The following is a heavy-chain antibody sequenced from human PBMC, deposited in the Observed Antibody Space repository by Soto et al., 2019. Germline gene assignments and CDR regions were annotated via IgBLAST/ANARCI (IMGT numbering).Heavy chain of an antibody. CDR2: ILPIFGTP. CDR3: ATLAVVLDTGTLKGLAH. V-gene: IGHV1-69*13. D-gene: IGHD2-2*01. CDR1: GGTFANIG. J-gene: IGHJ4*02. Sequence: GSAVKPSWKDCGGTFANIGIHWVRQAPGQGLDCIGGILPIFGTPNYAQKFQGILTISADEFSSTAYMELNILRSEDTAVYYCATLAVVLDTGTLKGLAHWGQRSFVTVSS.